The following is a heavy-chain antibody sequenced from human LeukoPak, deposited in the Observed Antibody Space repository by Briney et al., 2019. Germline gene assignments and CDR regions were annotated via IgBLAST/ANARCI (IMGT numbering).Heavy chain of an antibody. CDR3: ARGRDYYYPFDI. J-gene: IGHJ3*02. CDR1: GGSISSYY. D-gene: IGHD3-16*01. Sequence: SETLSLTCTVSGGSISSYYWSWIRQPPGKGPEWIGYIHYSGSTNCNPSLNSRVTISVDTSKDQFSLKLSSLTAADTAVYHCARGRDYYYPFDIWGQGTMVTVSS. V-gene: IGHV4-59*01. CDR2: IHYSGST.